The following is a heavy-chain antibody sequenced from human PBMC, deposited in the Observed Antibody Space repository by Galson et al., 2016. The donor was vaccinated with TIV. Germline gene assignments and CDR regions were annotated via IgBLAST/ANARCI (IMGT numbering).Heavy chain of an antibody. D-gene: IGHD4-17*01. V-gene: IGHV3-30*18. J-gene: IGHJ6*02. CDR1: GFNFRLYA. CDR3: AKDQGWMDYADQGYFYYGLED. Sequence: SLRLSCAASGFNFRLYAMHWVRQAPGKGLEWVAVISHDRRDKNYADSAKGRFTISRDNSKNTLYLEMTSLRAEDTAVYYCAKDQGWMDYADQGYFYYGLEDWGQGTAVTVSS. CDR2: ISHDRRDK.